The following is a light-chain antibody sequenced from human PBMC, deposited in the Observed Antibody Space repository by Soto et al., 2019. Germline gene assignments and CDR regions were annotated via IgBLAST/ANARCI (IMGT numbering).Light chain of an antibody. CDR3: CAYAGSTTCVV. J-gene: IGLJ2*01. V-gene: IGLV2-23*01. Sequence: QSALTQPASVSGSPGQSITISCTGTSSDVGSYNLVSWYQQHPGKAPKLMIYEGSTRPSGVSNRFSGSKSGNTASLTISGLQAEDEADYYCCAYAGSTTCVVFGGGTKVTVL. CDR2: EGS. CDR1: SSDVGSYNL.